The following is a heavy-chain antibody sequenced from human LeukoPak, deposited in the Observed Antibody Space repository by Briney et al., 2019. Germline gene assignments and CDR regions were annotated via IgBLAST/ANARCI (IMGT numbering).Heavy chain of an antibody. D-gene: IGHD4-17*01. CDR1: GYTFTSYG. V-gene: IGHV1-18*01. CDR2: ISAYNGNT. J-gene: IGHJ4*02. CDR3: ARGYYYGDSIRDFDY. Sequence: GASVKVSCKASGYTFTSYGISWVRQAPGQGLEWVGWISAYNGNTNYAQKLQGRVTMTTDTSTSTAYMELRSLRSDDTAVYYCARGYYYGDSIRDFDYWGQGTLVTVSS.